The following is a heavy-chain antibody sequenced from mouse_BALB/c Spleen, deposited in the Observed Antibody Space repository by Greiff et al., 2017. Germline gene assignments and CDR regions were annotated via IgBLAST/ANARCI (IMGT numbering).Heavy chain of an antibody. Sequence: VQLQESGPGLVAPSQSLSITCTVSGFSLTSYGVHWVRQPPGKGLEWLGVIWAGGSTNYNSALMSRLSISKDNSKSQVFLKMNSLQTDDTAMYYCARGDGYLYYAMDYWGQGTSVTVSS. CDR1: GFSLTSYG. V-gene: IGHV2-9*02. CDR2: IWAGGST. CDR3: ARGDGYLYYAMDY. J-gene: IGHJ4*01. D-gene: IGHD2-3*01.